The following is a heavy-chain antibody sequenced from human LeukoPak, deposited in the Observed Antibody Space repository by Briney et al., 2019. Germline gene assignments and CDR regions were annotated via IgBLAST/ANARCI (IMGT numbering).Heavy chain of an antibody. CDR2: ISAYNGHT. D-gene: IGHD3-9*01. J-gene: IGHJ4*02. Sequence: ASVKVSCKASGYTFTDYGITWVRQAPGQGLEWMGWISAYNGHTNYAQKLQGRVTMTRNTSISTAYMELSSLRSEDTAVYYCARRPSKYYDILTGYYRSEFDYWGQGTLVTVSS. CDR1: GYTFTDYG. V-gene: IGHV1-18*01. CDR3: ARRPSKYYDILTGYYRSEFDY.